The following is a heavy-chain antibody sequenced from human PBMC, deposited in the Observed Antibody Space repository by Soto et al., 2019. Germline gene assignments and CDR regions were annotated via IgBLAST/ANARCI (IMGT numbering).Heavy chain of an antibody. CDR2: FDPEDGET. CDR3: ATGHIPITIFGVVTGYGMDV. D-gene: IGHD3-3*01. J-gene: IGHJ6*02. CDR1: GYTLTELS. Sequence: ASVKVSCKVSGYTLTELSMHWVRQAPGKGLEWMGGFDPEDGETIYAQKFQGRVTMTEDTSTDTAYMELSSLRSEDTAVYYCATGHIPITIFGVVTGYGMDVWGQGTTVTVSS. V-gene: IGHV1-24*01.